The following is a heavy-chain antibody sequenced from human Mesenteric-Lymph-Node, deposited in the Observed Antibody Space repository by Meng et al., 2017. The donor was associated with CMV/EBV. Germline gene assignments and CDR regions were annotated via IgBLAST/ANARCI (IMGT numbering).Heavy chain of an antibody. CDR3: ARGTRRTIDY. J-gene: IGHJ4*02. CDR2: INPNSGGT. CDR1: GYTFTGYY. D-gene: IGHD3/OR15-3a*01. V-gene: IGHV1-2*02. Sequence: VSCKASGYTFTGYYMHWVRQAPGQGLEWMGWINPNSGGTNYAQKFQGRVTMTRDTSTSTVYMELSSLRSEDAAMYYCARGTRRTIDYWGQGTLVTVSS.